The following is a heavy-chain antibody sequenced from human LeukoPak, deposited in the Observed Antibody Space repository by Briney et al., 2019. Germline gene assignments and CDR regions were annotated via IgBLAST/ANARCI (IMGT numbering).Heavy chain of an antibody. CDR1: GGSISSYY. CDR2: TYYSGST. V-gene: IGHV4-59*08. CDR3: ARLRAAAGPYNWFDP. D-gene: IGHD6-13*01. J-gene: IGHJ5*02. Sequence: SETLSLTCTVSGGSISSYYWSWIRQPPGKGLEWIGYTYYSGSTNYNPSLKSRVTISVDTSKNQFSLKLSSVTAADTAVYYCARLRAAAGPYNWFDPWGQGTLVTVSS.